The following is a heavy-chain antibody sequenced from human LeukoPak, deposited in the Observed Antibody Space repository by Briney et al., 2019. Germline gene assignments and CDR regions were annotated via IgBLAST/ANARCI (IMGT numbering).Heavy chain of an antibody. V-gene: IGHV1-46*01. CDR2: INPSGGST. CDR3: ARAESSSWYRMENGFFDY. Sequence: GASVKVSCKASGYTFTGYYMHWVRQAPGQGLEWMGIINPSGGSTSYAQKFQGRVTMTRDMSTSTVYMELSSLRSEDTAAYYCARAESSSWYRMENGFFDYWGQGTLVTVSS. CDR1: GYTFTGYY. J-gene: IGHJ4*02. D-gene: IGHD6-13*01.